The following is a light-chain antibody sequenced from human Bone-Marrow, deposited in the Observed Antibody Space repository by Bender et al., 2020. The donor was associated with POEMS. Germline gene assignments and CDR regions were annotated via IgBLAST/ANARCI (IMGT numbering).Light chain of an antibody. V-gene: IGLV1-44*01. Sequence: QSVLTQPPSVSGTPGQRVTISCSGSGSNIGGYPVNWYQQLPGTAPRLLIYTNNERPSGVPDRFSGSKSGNTASLTISWLRAEDEAEYYCSSFTRGTTLVVFGGGTKLTVL. CDR2: TNN. CDR1: GSNIGGYP. CDR3: SSFTRGTTLVV. J-gene: IGLJ2*01.